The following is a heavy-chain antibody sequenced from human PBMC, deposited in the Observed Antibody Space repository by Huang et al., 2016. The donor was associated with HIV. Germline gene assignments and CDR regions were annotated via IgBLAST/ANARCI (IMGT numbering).Heavy chain of an antibody. CDR1: GGSFSGYY. CDR2: IKHSGST. Sequence: QVQLQQWGAGLLKPSETLSLTCAVYGGSFSGYYWSWIRQSPGKGLEGIGEIKHSGSTNDNPSLKSRLTISVDTSKNQFSLKLSSVTAADTAVYYCARERMMSWLDDHDAFDIWGQGTMVTVSS. V-gene: IGHV4-34*01. CDR3: ARERMMSWLDDHDAFDI. J-gene: IGHJ3*02. D-gene: IGHD1-1*01.